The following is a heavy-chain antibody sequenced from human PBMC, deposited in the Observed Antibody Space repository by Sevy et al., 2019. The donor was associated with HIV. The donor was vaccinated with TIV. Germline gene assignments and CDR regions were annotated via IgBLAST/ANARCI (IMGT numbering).Heavy chain of an antibody. V-gene: IGHV4-34*01. J-gene: IGHJ6*02. CDR3: ARRGDHGSSTSCPLDYYYGMDV. D-gene: IGHD2-2*01. CDR1: GGSFSGYY. CDR2: INHSGST. Sequence: SETLSLTCAVYGGSFSGYYWSWIRQPPGKGLEWIGEINHSGSTNYNPSLKSRVTISVDTSKKQFSLRLSSVTAADTAVYYCARRGDHGSSTSCPLDYYYGMDVWAKGPRSPSP.